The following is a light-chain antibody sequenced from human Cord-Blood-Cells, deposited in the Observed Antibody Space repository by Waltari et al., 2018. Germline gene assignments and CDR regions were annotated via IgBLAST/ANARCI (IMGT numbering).Light chain of an antibody. CDR1: SSDVGSYNL. CDR3: CSYAGSSTWV. Sequence: QSALTQPASVSGSPGQSITISCTGTSSDVGSYNLVSCYQQHPGKAPKLMIYEGSKRPSGVSNLFSGSKSGNTAALTISGLQAEDEADYYCCSYAGSSTWVFGGGTKLTVL. CDR2: EGS. J-gene: IGLJ3*02. V-gene: IGLV2-23*01.